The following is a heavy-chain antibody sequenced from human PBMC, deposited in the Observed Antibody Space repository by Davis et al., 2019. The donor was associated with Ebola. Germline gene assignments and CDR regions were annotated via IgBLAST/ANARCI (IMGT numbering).Heavy chain of an antibody. J-gene: IGHJ6*02. Sequence: GESLKISCAASGFTFSSSAMSWGRQAPGKGLEWVSYISSSSSTIYYADSVKGRFTISRDNAKNSLYLQMNSLRDEDTTVYYCAHTRVGIMDVWGQGTTVTVSS. CDR2: ISSSSSTI. CDR1: GFTFSSSA. CDR3: AHTRVGIMDV. D-gene: IGHD1-26*01. V-gene: IGHV3-48*02.